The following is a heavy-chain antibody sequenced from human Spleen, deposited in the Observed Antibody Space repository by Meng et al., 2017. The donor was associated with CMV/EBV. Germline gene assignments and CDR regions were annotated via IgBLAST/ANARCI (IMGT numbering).Heavy chain of an antibody. J-gene: IGHJ4*02. CDR3: ARGSITIFGVVTQNGDY. D-gene: IGHD3-3*01. V-gene: IGHV1-2*02. Sequence: ASVKVSCKASGYTFTGYYMHWVRQAPGQGLEWMGWINPNSGGTNYAQKLQGRVTMTTDTSTSTAYMELRSLRSDDTAVYYCARGSITIFGVVTQNGDYWGQGTLVTVSS. CDR1: GYTFTGYY. CDR2: INPNSGGT.